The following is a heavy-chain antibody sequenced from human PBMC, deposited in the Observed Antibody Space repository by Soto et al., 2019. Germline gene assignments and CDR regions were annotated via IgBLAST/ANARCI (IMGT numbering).Heavy chain of an antibody. CDR1: GFTFSNFW. D-gene: IGHD3-16*01. V-gene: IGHV3-7*05. CDR2: IGPDGSRT. CDR3: GRQTVG. J-gene: IGHJ4*02. Sequence: EVQLVESGGGLVQPGGSLRLSCAASGFTFSNFWMSWVRQTPEKGLGWVTAIGPDGSRTAYGDSVKGRFTISRDNAKNSVSLQMDSLRPDDTALYYCGRQTVGWGQGAQVTVSS.